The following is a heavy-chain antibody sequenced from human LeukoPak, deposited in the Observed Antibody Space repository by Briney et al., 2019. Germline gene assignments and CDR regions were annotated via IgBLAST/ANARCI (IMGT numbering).Heavy chain of an antibody. CDR2: ISGGGGST. J-gene: IGHJ4*02. D-gene: IGHD3-22*01. CDR3: AKEYYDSSGYYVDY. CDR1: GFTFTSYS. Sequence: GGSLRLSCAASGFTFTSYSMSWVRQAPGKGLEWVSTISGGGGSTYYADSVKGRFTISRDNSKNALYLQVNSLRAEDTAVYYCAKEYYDSSGYYVDYWGQGTLVTVSS. V-gene: IGHV3-23*01.